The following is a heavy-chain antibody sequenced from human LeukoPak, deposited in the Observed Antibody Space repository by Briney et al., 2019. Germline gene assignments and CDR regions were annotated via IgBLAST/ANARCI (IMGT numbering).Heavy chain of an antibody. Sequence: PGGSLRLSCAASGFTFSSYWMSWVRQAPGKGLEWIGGIYYSGGTYYNPSLKRRVTISVDTANNQFSLKLSSVTAADTAVYYCARIGREYSYLEGWGQGTLVTVSS. CDR1: GFTFSSYW. D-gene: IGHD5-18*01. J-gene: IGHJ4*02. V-gene: IGHV4-59*05. CDR2: IYYSGGT. CDR3: ARIGREYSYLEG.